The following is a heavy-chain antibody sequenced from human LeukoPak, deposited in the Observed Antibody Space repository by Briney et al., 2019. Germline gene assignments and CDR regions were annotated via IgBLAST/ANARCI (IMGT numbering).Heavy chain of an antibody. V-gene: IGHV6-1*01. CDR3: ARGPSSGSWYFDL. D-gene: IGHD3-22*01. CDR1: GDTVSRNTAT. CDR2: TYYRSRWFN. Sequence: SQTLSLTYGISGDTVSRNTATWNWIRQSPSRGLEWLGRTYYRSRWFNDNSESVKSRIIITPDTSKNHFSLQLNSVTPEDTAVYYCARGPSSGSWYFDLWGRGTLVIVSS. J-gene: IGHJ2*01.